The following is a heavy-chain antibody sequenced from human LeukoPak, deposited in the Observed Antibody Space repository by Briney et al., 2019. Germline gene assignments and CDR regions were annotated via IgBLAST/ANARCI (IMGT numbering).Heavy chain of an antibody. CDR3: ARHLNDAFDI. CDR2: IYYSGST. J-gene: IGHJ3*02. V-gene: IGHV4-39*01. CDR1: GGSISSSSYY. Sequence: PSETLSLTCTVSGGSISSSSYYWGWIRQPPGKGLEWIGSIYYSGSTYYNPSLKSPVTISVDTSKNQFSLKLSSVTAADTAVYYFARHLNDAFDIWGQGTMVTVSS.